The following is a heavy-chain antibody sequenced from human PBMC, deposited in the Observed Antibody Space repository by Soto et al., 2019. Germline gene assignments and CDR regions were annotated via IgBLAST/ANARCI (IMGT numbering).Heavy chain of an antibody. CDR3: ARIVYDNRLTYMYFDF. D-gene: IGHD3-16*01. J-gene: IGHJ4*02. V-gene: IGHV1-69*06. Sequence: SVKVPGKAAGGAFSNHAISWVRQAPGQGLEWMGGIIPIFGTPMYAQAFKGRVTITANKSMSTVHMELNSLRSEDTAIYFCARIVYDNRLTYMYFDFWGQGALVTVSS. CDR2: IIPIFGTP. CDR1: GGAFSNHA.